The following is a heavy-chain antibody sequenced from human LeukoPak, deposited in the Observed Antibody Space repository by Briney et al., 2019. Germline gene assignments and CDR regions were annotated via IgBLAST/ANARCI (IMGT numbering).Heavy chain of an antibody. V-gene: IGHV3-7*01. J-gene: IGHJ4*02. Sequence: PGGSLRLSCAASGFTFNNYWMSWVRQAPGRGLEWVANIKQDGSEKYYVDSVKGRFTISRDNAKNSLYLQMNSLRAEDTAVYYCARGGGRLMDYWGQGTLVTVSS. CDR2: IKQDGSEK. D-gene: IGHD3-16*01. CDR3: ARGGGRLMDY. CDR1: GFTFNNYW.